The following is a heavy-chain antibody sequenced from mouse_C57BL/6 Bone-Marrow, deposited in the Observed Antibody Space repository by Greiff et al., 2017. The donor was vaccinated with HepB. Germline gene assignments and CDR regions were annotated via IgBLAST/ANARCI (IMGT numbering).Heavy chain of an antibody. V-gene: IGHV1-20*01. D-gene: IGHD1-1*01. CDR1: GYSFTGYF. Sequence: VQLKQSGPELVKPGDSVKISCKASGYSFTGYFMNWVMQSHGKSLEWIGRINPYNGDTFYNQKFKGKATLTVDKSSSTAHMELRSLTSEDSAVYYCARFTTVVAPYFDYWGQGTTLTVSS. J-gene: IGHJ2*01. CDR3: ARFTTVVAPYFDY. CDR2: INPYNGDT.